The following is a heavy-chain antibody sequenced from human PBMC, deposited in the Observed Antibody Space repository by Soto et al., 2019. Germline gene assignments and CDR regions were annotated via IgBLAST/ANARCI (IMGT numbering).Heavy chain of an antibody. Sequence: SETLSLTCTVSGGSISSYYWSWIRQPPGKGLEWIGYIYYSGSTNYNPSLKSRVTISVDTSKNQFSLKLSSVKGRFTISRDDSKNSLYLHMNSLKTEDTAVYYCVRIKLGSLKTFDYWGQGTLVTVSS. V-gene: IGHV4-59*01. CDR3: SKNSLYLHMNSLKTEDTAVYYCVRIKLGSLKTFDY. D-gene: IGHD3-10*02. CDR1: GGSISSYY. J-gene: IGHJ4*02. CDR2: IYYSGST.